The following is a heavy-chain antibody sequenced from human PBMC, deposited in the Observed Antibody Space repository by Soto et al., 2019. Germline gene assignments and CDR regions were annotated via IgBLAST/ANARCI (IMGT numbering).Heavy chain of an antibody. V-gene: IGHV3-73*01. CDR1: GFSFSDSG. CDR2: IRRKTNNYAT. Sequence: EVRLVESGGGLVQPGGSLRLSCAASGFSFSDSGLHWVRQASGKGLAWVGRIRRKTNNYATAYAASVEGRLSISRDDSKNTAFLQMNSLKTEDTAVYYCTRRPYYRDVGGKGTTVTVSS. CDR3: TRRPYYRDV. D-gene: IGHD3-10*01. J-gene: IGHJ6*04.